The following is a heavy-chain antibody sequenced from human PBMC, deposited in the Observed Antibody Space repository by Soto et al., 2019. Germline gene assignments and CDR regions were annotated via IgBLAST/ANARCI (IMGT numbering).Heavy chain of an antibody. Sequence: ASVKVSCKASGYTFTSYAMHWVRQAPGQRLEWMGWINAGNGNTKYSQKFQGRVTITRDTSASTAYMELSSLRSEDTAVYYCARDWPRGVVVAAMYKRGGSGWFDPWGQGTLGTV. J-gene: IGHJ5*02. D-gene: IGHD2-15*01. CDR1: GYTFTSYA. V-gene: IGHV1-3*01. CDR2: INAGNGNT. CDR3: ARDWPRGVVVAAMYKRGGSGWFDP.